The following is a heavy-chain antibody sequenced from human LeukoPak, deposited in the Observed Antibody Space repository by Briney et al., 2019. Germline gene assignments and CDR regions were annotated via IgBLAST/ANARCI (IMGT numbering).Heavy chain of an antibody. J-gene: IGHJ5*02. CDR2: IYHSGST. Sequence: SSETLSLTCAVSGGSISSGGYSWSWIRQPPGKGLEWIGYIYHSGSTYYNPSLKSRVTISVDRSKNQFSLKLSSVTAADTAVYYCARYGSGSNWFDPWGQGTLVTVSS. D-gene: IGHD3-10*01. V-gene: IGHV4-30-2*01. CDR1: GGSISSGGYS. CDR3: ARYGSGSNWFDP.